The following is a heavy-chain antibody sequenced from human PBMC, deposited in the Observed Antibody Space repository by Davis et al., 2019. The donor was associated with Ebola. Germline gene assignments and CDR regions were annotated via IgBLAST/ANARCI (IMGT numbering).Heavy chain of an antibody. Sequence: PSATLSPTCTVSGFSISSSFYWGCIRQSPGKTLEWIGSVYHGGITYYNPSLKSRLTVSVDTSKSPFSLKLSSVTAADTAVYYCAWSTLYSTSSDPYFDFWGQGTLVTVSS. V-gene: IGHV4-38-2*02. CDR3: AWSTLYSTSSDPYFDF. CDR2: VYHGGIT. CDR1: GFSISSSFY. D-gene: IGHD6-6*01. J-gene: IGHJ4*02.